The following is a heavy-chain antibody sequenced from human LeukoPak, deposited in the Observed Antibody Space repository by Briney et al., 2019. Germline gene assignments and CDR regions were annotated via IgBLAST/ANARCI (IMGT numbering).Heavy chain of an antibody. V-gene: IGHV3-23*01. CDR1: GFAFPTYA. CDR2: IRVSDGAR. J-gene: IGHJ3*02. D-gene: IGHD1/OR15-1a*01. CDR3: AKEPRWEQLHSFDI. Sequence: GGSLRLSCVASGFAFPTYAMMWVRQVPGKGLEWVSSIRVSDGARFYADSVKGRFTMSRDNPKNTLFLQMNSLRPEDTAVYYCAKEPRWEQLHSFDIWGQGTTVTVSS.